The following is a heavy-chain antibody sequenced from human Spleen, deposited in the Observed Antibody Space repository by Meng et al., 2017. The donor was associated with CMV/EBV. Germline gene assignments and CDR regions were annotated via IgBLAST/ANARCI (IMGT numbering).Heavy chain of an antibody. V-gene: IGHV3-23*01. D-gene: IGHD6-19*01. CDR1: GFTFSSYA. J-gene: IGHJ5*01. CDR2: ITRRSYST. CDR3: AKDRIEGSGVEWFDS. Sequence: GESLKISCAASGFTFSSYAMSWVRQAPGKGLEWVSTITRRSYSTYYADSVEGRFTISRDSSKNTLFLQMSSLRADDTAVYYCAKDRIEGSGVEWFDSWGQGTLVTVS.